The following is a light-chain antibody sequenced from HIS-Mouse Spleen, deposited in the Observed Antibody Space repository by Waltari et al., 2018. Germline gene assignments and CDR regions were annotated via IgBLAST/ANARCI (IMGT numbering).Light chain of an antibody. Sequence: QSALTQPASVSGSPGQSITISCTGTSSHLGSYHLFSWYQQHPGKAPKLMIYEGSKRPSGVSNRFSGSKSGNTASLTISGLQAEDEADYYCCSYAGSSTYVFGTGTKVTVL. J-gene: IGLJ1*01. CDR1: SSHLGSYHL. CDR2: EGS. CDR3: CSYAGSSTYV. V-gene: IGLV2-23*01.